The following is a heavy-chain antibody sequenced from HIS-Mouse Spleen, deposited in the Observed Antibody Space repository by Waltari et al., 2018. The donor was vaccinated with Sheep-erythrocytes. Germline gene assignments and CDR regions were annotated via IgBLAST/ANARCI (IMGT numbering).Heavy chain of an antibody. V-gene: IGHV3-30*04. CDR3: ARANYYGSGSYSTSDY. CDR1: GFTFSSYA. CDR2: ISYDGSNK. D-gene: IGHD3-10*01. Sequence: PGRSLRLSCAASGFTFSSYAMHWVRQAPGKGLEWVAVISYDGSNKYYADSVKGRFTISRDNSKNTLYLQMNSLRAEDTAVYYCARANYYGSGSYSTSDYWDQGTLVTVSS. J-gene: IGHJ4*02.